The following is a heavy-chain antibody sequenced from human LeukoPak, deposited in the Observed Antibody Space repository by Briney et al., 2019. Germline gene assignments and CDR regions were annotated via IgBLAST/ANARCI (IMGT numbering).Heavy chain of an antibody. Sequence: GASVKVSCKASGYTFTGYYMHWVRQAPGQGLEWMGWINPNSGGTNYAQKFQGRVTMTRDTSISTAYMELSRLRSDDTAVYYCARAVVPAAIRGGLDYWGQGTLVTVSS. V-gene: IGHV1-2*02. CDR1: GYTFTGYY. CDR3: ARAVVPAAIRGGLDY. J-gene: IGHJ4*02. D-gene: IGHD2-2*02. CDR2: INPNSGGT.